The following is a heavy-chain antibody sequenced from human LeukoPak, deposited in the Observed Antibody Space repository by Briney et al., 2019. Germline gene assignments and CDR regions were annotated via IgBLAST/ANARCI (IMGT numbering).Heavy chain of an antibody. V-gene: IGHV3-30*18. J-gene: IGHJ4*02. CDR1: GFTFSSYG. D-gene: IGHD6-19*01. Sequence: GGSLRLSCAASGFTFSSYGMHWVRQAPGKGLEWVAVMSYDGTTKYYGDSVKGRVTISRDNSKGTLYLQMDSLRPEDTAVYYCAKDQGLKTVAAAGSDWGQGTLVTVSS. CDR3: AKDQGLKTVAAAGSD. CDR2: MSYDGTTK.